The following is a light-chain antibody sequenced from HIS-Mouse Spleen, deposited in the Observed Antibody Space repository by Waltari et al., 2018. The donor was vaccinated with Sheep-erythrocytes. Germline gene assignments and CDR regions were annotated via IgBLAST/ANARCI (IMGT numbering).Light chain of an antibody. V-gene: IGLV3-21*02. J-gene: IGLJ2*01. Sequence: SYVLTQPPSVSVAPGQTARITCGGNNIGSNRVQWYQQRPGQAPVLVVYDDSDRPSGIPERFSGSNSGNTATLTISRVEAGDEADYYCQVWDSSSDHVVFGGGTKLTVL. CDR2: DDS. CDR3: QVWDSSSDHVV. CDR1: NIGSNR.